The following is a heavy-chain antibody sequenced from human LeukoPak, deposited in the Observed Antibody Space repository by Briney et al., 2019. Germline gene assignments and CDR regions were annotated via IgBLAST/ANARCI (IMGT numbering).Heavy chain of an antibody. J-gene: IGHJ4*02. CDR1: GGSFSGYY. D-gene: IGHD3-22*01. Sequence: SETLSLTCVVYGGSFSGYYWSWIRQPPGKGLEWIGEINHSGSTNYNPSLKSRVTISVDTSKNQFSLKLSSVTAADTAVYYCASVGYYDSSGYFHYWGQGTLVTVSS. CDR3: ASVGYYDSSGYFHY. CDR2: INHSGST. V-gene: IGHV4-34*01.